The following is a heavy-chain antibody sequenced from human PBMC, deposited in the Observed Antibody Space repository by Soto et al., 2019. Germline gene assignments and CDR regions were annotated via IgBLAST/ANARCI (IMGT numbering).Heavy chain of an antibody. CDR3: ARGWFGPDV. D-gene: IGHD3-10*01. CDR2: IDKVGTDS. CDR1: EFTFSGRS. Sequence: EVQLVESGGGLVQPGGSLRLSCAASEFTFSGRSVHWVRQAPGKGLVWVSCIDKVGTDSTYADSVKGRFTSSRDNAKNTVYLHMNILRVEDTALYYCARGWFGPDVGGKGTTVTVSS. J-gene: IGHJ6*03. V-gene: IGHV3-74*01.